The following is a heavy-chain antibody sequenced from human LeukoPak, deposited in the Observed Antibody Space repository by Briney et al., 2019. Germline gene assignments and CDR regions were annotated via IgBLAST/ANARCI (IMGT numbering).Heavy chain of an antibody. J-gene: IGHJ6*03. CDR3: AIGGYSSGWMDWYYYYYMDV. Sequence: ASVKVSCKASGYTFTSYDINWVRQATGQGLEWMGWMNPNSGNTGYAQRFQGRVTMTRNTSISTAYMELSSLRSEDTAVYYCAIGGYSSGWMDWYYYYYMDVWGKGTTVTVSS. CDR1: GYTFTSYD. CDR2: MNPNSGNT. V-gene: IGHV1-8*01. D-gene: IGHD6-19*01.